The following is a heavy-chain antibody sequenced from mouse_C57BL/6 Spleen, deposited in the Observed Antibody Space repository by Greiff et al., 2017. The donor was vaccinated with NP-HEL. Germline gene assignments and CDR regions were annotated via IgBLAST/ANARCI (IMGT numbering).Heavy chain of an antibody. V-gene: IGHV5-16*01. CDR2: INYDGSST. CDR1: GFTFSDYY. Sequence: EVHLVESEGGLVQPGSSMKLSCTASGFTFSDYYMAWVRQVPEKGLEWVANINYDGSSTYYLDSLKSRFIISRDNAKNILYLQMSSLKSEDTATYYCARENDYDDFFMDYWGQGTSVTVSS. CDR3: ARENDYDDFFMDY. J-gene: IGHJ4*01. D-gene: IGHD2-4*01.